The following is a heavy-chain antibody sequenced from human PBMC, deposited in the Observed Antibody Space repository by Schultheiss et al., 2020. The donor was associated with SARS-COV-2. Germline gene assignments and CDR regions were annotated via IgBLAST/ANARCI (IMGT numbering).Heavy chain of an antibody. CDR2: IIPIFGIA. V-gene: IGHV1-69*10. D-gene: IGHD6-19*01. Sequence: SVKVSCKASGGTFSSYAISWVRQAPGQGLEWMGGIIPIFGIANYAQKFQGRVTITADKSTSTAYMELSSLRSDDTAVYYCARVPRSPFAAVKQWLFDYWGQGTLVTVSS. J-gene: IGHJ4*02. CDR1: GGTFSSYA. CDR3: ARVPRSPFAAVKQWLFDY.